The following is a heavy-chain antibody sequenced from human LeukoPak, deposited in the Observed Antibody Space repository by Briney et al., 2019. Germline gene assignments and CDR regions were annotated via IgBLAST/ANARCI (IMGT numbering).Heavy chain of an antibody. CDR2: IYTSGST. CDR3: ARLGGSSWYD. D-gene: IGHD6-13*01. J-gene: IGHJ4*02. V-gene: IGHV4-61*02. CDR1: GGSISSGSYY. Sequence: SETLSLTCTVSGGSISSGSYYWSWIRQPAGKGLEWIGRIYTSGSTNYNPSLKSRVTISVDTSKNQFSLKLSSVTAADTAVYYCARLGGSSWYDWGQGTLVTVSS.